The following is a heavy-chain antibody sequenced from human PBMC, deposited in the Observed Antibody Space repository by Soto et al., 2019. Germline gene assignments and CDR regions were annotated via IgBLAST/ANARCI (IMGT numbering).Heavy chain of an antibody. Sequence: SETLSLTCTVSGVSINNYYWSWIRQPPGKGLEWVGYIYYSGSTSYNPSLKSRVTISIDMSKNLFPLRLTSMTAADTAVYYCARGPNYYDASGYFDYGLDVWGQGTTVTVSS. D-gene: IGHD3-22*01. J-gene: IGHJ6*02. CDR2: IYYSGST. CDR3: ARGPNYYDASGYFDYGLDV. V-gene: IGHV4-59*01. CDR1: GVSINNYY.